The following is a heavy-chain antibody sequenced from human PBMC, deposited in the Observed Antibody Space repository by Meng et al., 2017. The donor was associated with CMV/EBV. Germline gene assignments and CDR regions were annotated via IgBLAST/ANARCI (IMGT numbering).Heavy chain of an antibody. Sequence: SVKVSCKASGYTFTGYYMHWVRQAPGQGLEWMGWINPNSGGTNYAQKFQGRVTMTRDTSISTAYMELSRLRSDDTAVYYCARDFRYDFWSGLFTNWGQGTLVTVSS. D-gene: IGHD3-3*01. CDR1: GYTFTGYY. V-gene: IGHV1-2*02. J-gene: IGHJ4*02. CDR3: ARDFRYDFWSGLFTN. CDR2: INPNSGGT.